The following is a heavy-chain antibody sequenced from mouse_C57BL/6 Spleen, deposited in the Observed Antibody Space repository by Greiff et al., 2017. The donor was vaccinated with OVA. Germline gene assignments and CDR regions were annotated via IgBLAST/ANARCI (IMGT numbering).Heavy chain of an antibody. CDR3: TRGVYYCGSSEGYFDV. J-gene: IGHJ1*03. CDR1: GYTFTDYE. Sequence: QVQLQQSGAELVRPGASVTLSCKASGYTFTDYEMHWVKQTPVHGLEWIGAIDPETGGTAYNQKFKGKAILTADKSSSTAYMELRSLTSEDSAVYYCTRGVYYCGSSEGYFDVWGTGTTVTVSS. V-gene: IGHV1-15*01. D-gene: IGHD1-1*01. CDR2: IDPETGGT.